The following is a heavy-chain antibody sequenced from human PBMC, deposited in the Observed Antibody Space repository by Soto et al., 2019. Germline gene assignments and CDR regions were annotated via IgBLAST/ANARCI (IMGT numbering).Heavy chain of an antibody. Sequence: LRLSCAASGFTFSSYGMHWVRQAPGKGLEWVAVISYDGSNKYYADSVKDRFTISRDNSKNTLYLQMNSLRAEDTAVYYCAKDQKVLGGWYRTDVWGQGTTVTVSS. J-gene: IGHJ6*02. CDR2: ISYDGSNK. D-gene: IGHD6-19*01. CDR1: GFTFSSYG. CDR3: AKDQKVLGGWYRTDV. V-gene: IGHV3-30*18.